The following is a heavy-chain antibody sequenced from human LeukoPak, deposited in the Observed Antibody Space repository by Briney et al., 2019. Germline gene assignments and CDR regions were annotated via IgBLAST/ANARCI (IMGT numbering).Heavy chain of an antibody. J-gene: IGHJ4*02. CDR2: ISGSGNAT. Sequence: GGSLRLSLAASGFTFSRYAVSWVRQAPGKGLEWVSAISGSGNATYYADSAKGRFTISRDNSKITLYLQMNSLRAEDTAVYYGVKDPPITMVGRVIIVFDYWGQGTLVTVSS. CDR1: GFTFSRYA. V-gene: IGHV3-23*01. CDR3: VKDPPITMVGRVIIVFDY. D-gene: IGHD3-10*01.